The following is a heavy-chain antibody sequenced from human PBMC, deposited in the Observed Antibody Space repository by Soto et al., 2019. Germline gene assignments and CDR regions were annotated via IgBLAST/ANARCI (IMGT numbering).Heavy chain of an antibody. J-gene: IGHJ6*02. CDR2: INHSGST. D-gene: IGHD3-22*01. Sequence: PSETLSLTCAVYGGSFSGYYWSWIRQPPGKGLEWIGEINHSGSTNYNPSLKSRVTISVDTSKNQFSLKLSSVTAADTAVYYCARVDCDSSGYYSDYYYGMDVWGQGTTVTVSS. CDR1: GGSFSGYY. CDR3: ARVDCDSSGYYSDYYYGMDV. V-gene: IGHV4-34*01.